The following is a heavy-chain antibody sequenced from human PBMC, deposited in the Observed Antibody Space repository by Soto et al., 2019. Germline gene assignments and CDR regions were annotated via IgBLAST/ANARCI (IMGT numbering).Heavy chain of an antibody. J-gene: IGHJ4*02. CDR3: ARAGADYYYDGSGYYQFDY. CDR2: IYPGDSDT. Sequence: GESLKISCKGSVYTFTTYWIVWIRQLPGKGLECMGIIYPGDSDTIYSPSFQGQVTISADKSITTAYLQWSSLKASDTAMYYCARAGADYYYDGSGYYQFDYWGQGTLVTVSS. CDR1: VYTFTTYW. V-gene: IGHV5-51*01. D-gene: IGHD3-22*01.